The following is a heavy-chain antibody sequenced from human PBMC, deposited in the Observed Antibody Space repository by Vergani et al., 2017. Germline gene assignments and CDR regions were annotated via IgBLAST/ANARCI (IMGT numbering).Heavy chain of an antibody. CDR1: GDSVISTDYH. Sequence: QVQLQESGPGLVKPSETLSLTCTVSGDSVISTDYHWGWIRQPPGKGLEWIGSMDYSGSTYYNPSLKSRVTISVDTSKNQFSLKLSSVTAADTAVYYCARRVVVVPAARVSWFDPWGQGTLVTVSS. CDR2: MDYSGST. CDR3: ARRVVVVPAARVSWFDP. J-gene: IGHJ5*02. V-gene: IGHV4-39*01. D-gene: IGHD2-2*01.